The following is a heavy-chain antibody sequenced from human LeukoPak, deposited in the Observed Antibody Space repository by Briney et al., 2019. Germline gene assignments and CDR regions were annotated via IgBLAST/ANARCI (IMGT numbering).Heavy chain of an antibody. Sequence: SETLSLTCAVYGGSFRGYYCSWIRQPPGKGLEWIGEINHSGSTNYNPSLKSRVTISVDTFKHQFSLKVSSVTAADTAVYYCARLILWFGELLPDWGQGTLVTVSS. CDR3: ARLILWFGELLPD. V-gene: IGHV4-34*01. CDR1: GGSFRGYY. J-gene: IGHJ4*02. D-gene: IGHD3-10*01. CDR2: INHSGST.